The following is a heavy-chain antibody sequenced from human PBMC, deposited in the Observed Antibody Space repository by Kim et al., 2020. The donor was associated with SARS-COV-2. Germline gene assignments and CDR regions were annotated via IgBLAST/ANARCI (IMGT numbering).Heavy chain of an antibody. CDR2: MNPNSGNT. Sequence: ASVKVSCKASGYTFTSYDINWVRQATGQGLEWMGWMNPNSGNTGYAQKFQGRVTMTRNTSISTAYMELSSLRSEDTAVYYCARGLELKGFLRYFDWLDYWGQGTLVTVSS. V-gene: IGHV1-8*01. CDR1: GYTFTSYD. CDR3: ARGLELKGFLRYFDWLDY. D-gene: IGHD3-9*01. J-gene: IGHJ4*02.